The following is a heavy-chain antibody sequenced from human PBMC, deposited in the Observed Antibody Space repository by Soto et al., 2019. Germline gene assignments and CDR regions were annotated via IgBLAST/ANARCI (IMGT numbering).Heavy chain of an antibody. J-gene: IGHJ6*02. CDR3: AKDGADVLRYFDWLPTGDYYGMDV. CDR1: GFTLSSYA. Sequence: GGSLRLSCAASGFTLSSYAMSWVRQAPGKGLEWVSAISGSGGSTYYADSVKGRFTISRDNSKNTLYLQMNSLRAEDTAVYYCAKDGADVLRYFDWLPTGDYYGMDVWGQGTTVTVSS. D-gene: IGHD3-9*01. CDR2: ISGSGGST. V-gene: IGHV3-23*01.